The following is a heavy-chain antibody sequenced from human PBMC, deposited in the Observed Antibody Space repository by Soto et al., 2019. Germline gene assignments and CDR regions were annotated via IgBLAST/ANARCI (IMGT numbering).Heavy chain of an antibody. CDR2: ISSSGSTI. Sequence: VQLVESGGGLVQPGGSLRLSCAASGFTFSSYEMNWVRQAPGKGLEWVSYISSSGSTIYYADSVKGRFTISRDNAKNSLYLQMNSLRAEDTAVYYCASRPYYDFLGYYYYGMDVWGQGTTVTVSS. D-gene: IGHD3-3*01. CDR1: GFTFSSYE. V-gene: IGHV3-48*03. CDR3: ASRPYYDFLGYYYYGMDV. J-gene: IGHJ6*02.